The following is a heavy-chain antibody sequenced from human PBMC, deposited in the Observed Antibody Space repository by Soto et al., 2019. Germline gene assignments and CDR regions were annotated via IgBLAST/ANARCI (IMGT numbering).Heavy chain of an antibody. CDR3: ARDQSFDHNYYYGIDV. J-gene: IGHJ6*02. V-gene: IGHV1-18*01. CDR1: GYSFTHYG. CDR2: ISPYNGNT. Sequence: QVHLVQSGGEVKKPGASVKVSCKTSGYSFTHYGIGWVRQAPGQGLEWMGWISPYNGNTYYAQKLQGRVTMTTDTSTSTVYMELRSLRSDDTAVYYCARDQSFDHNYYYGIDVWGQGTTVTVSS.